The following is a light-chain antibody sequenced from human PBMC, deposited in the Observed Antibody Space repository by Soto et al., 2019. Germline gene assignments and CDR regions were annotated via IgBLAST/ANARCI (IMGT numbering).Light chain of an antibody. J-gene: IGKJ1*01. CDR3: QQYNNCPPT. CDR2: AAS. Sequence: MTPSPASLSASPGARVPLSCRASQNIRSSLAWYQQRPGRAPRILSYAASTRATGIPRISSGGGSGTEFTITSSRLPYEDAAYYYRQQYNNCPPTFGQGTKVDIK. V-gene: IGKV3-15*01. CDR1: QNIRSS.